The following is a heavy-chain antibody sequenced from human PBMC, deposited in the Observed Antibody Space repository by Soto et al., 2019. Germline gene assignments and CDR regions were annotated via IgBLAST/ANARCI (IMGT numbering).Heavy chain of an antibody. CDR2: ISGSGGNT. CDR1: GFTFSNYP. J-gene: IGHJ1*01. D-gene: IGHD3-9*01. CDR3: AKDTPSFYDNVVWEH. V-gene: IGHV3-23*01. Sequence: EVQLLESGGGLVQPGGSLRLSCAASGFTFSNYPISWVRQAPGKGLEWLSAISGSGGNTYYADSVKGRFTISRDNSKNTLYLQMNSLKPEDTAIYYCAKDTPSFYDNVVWEHWGQGTLVTVSS.